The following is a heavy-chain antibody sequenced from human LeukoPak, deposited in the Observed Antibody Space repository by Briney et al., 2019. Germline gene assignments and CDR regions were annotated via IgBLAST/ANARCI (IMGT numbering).Heavy chain of an antibody. V-gene: IGHV1-24*01. J-gene: IGHJ3*02. CDR3: ARDSFGVWSFDI. CDR2: FDPEDGET. CDR1: GYTLTELS. D-gene: IGHD6-19*01. Sequence: ASVKVSCKVSGYTLTELSMHWVRQAPGKGLEWMGGFDPEDGETIYAQKFQGRVTMTEDTSTDTAYMELSRPRSDDTAVYYCARDSFGVWSFDIWGQGTMVTVSS.